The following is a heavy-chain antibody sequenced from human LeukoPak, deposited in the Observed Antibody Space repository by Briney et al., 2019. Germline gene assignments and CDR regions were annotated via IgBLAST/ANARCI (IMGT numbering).Heavy chain of an antibody. D-gene: IGHD3-10*01. V-gene: IGHV3-43*01. CDR3: AKGNYYSSGSTYGGMDV. CDR1: GFTFDDYT. CDR2: ISWDGDST. J-gene: IGHJ6*02. Sequence: GGSLRLSCAASGFTFDDYTMHWVRQAPGKGLEWVSLISWDGDSTSYADSVKGRFTISRDNSKNSLDLQLNILRTEDTALYYCAKGNYYSSGSTYGGMDVWGQGTTVTVSS.